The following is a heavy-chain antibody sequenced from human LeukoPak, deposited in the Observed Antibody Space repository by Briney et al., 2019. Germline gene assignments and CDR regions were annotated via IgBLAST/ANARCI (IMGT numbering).Heavy chain of an antibody. V-gene: IGHV1-2*02. CDR3: ARMRSQDNYYDSSGYYETYDY. CDR2: INPNSGGT. Sequence: ASVKVSCKASGYTFSGYLIHWVRQAPEQGLEWMGWINPNSGGTNSAQRFQGRVTMTRDTSINTSYMELSSLRSDDTAVYYCARMRSQDNYYDSSGYYETYDYWGQGTLVTVSS. CDR1: GYTFSGYL. D-gene: IGHD3-22*01. J-gene: IGHJ4*02.